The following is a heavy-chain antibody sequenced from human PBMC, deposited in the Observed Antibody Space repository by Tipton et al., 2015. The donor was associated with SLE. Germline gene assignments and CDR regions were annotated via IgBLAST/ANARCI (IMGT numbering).Heavy chain of an antibody. V-gene: IGHV4-38-2*01. CDR2: IYHSGST. CDR1: GYSISSGYY. CDR3: ARVDGSGSYYLLDY. Sequence: GLVKPSETLSLTCAVSGYSISSGYYWGWIRQPSGKGLEWIGSIYHSGSTYYNPSLKSRVTISVDTSKNQFSLKLSSVTAADTAVYYCARVDGSGSYYLLDYWGQGTLVTVSS. J-gene: IGHJ4*02. D-gene: IGHD3-10*01.